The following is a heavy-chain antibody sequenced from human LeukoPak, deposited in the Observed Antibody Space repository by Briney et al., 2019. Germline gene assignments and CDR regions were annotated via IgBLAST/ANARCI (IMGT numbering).Heavy chain of an antibody. Sequence: ASVKVSCKASGGTFSSYAISWVRQAPGQGLEWMGGIIPIFGTANYAQKFQGRVTNTADESTSTAYMELSSLRSEDTAVYYCARPQGIYYYYGMDVWGQGTTVTVSS. CDR3: ARPQGIYYYYGMDV. J-gene: IGHJ6*02. CDR2: IIPIFGTA. V-gene: IGHV1-69*13. D-gene: IGHD2-15*01. CDR1: GGTFSSYA.